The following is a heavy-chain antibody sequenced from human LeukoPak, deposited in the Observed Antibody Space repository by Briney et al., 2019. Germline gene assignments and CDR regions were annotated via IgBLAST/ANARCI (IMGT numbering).Heavy chain of an antibody. J-gene: IGHJ4*02. CDR1: GGSFSGYY. Sequence: SETLSLTCAVYGGSFSGYYWSWIRQPPGKGLEWIGEINHSGSTNYNPSLKSRVTISVDTSKNQFSLKLSSVTAADTAVYYCARLAYGRSTAKNYFDYWGQGTLVTVSS. CDR3: ARLAYGRSTAKNYFDY. D-gene: IGHD3-10*01. CDR2: INHSGST. V-gene: IGHV4-34*01.